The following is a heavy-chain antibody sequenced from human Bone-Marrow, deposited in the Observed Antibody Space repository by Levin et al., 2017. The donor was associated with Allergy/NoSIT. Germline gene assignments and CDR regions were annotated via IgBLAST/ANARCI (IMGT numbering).Heavy chain of an antibody. V-gene: IGHV5-51*01. Sequence: GESLKISCEGSGYNFNTYWIGWVRQMPGKGLEWMGIIYPDDSHSEYSPSFQGQVTISADKSISTAYLQWSSLKASDSGMYYCARTRCSRTSCPKEGDYYGMDVWGQGTKVTVSS. CDR1: GYNFNTYW. CDR3: ARTRCSRTSCPKEGDYYGMDV. CDR2: IYPDDSHS. D-gene: IGHD2-2*01. J-gene: IGHJ6*02.